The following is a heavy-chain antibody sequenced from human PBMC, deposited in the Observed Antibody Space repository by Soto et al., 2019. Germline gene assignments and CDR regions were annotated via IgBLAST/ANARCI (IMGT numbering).Heavy chain of an antibody. D-gene: IGHD3-16*01. CDR1: GFTFSSYS. CDR2: ISSSSSYI. V-gene: IGHV3-21*01. CDR3: TRGGSKWGENTSGMDV. J-gene: IGHJ6*02. Sequence: GGSLRLSCAGSGFTFSSYSMSWVRQAPGKGLEWVSSISSSSSYIYYADSMKGRFTISRDNAKNSLFLQMNSLRAEDTAVYYCTRGGSKWGENTSGMDVWGQGTTVTVSS.